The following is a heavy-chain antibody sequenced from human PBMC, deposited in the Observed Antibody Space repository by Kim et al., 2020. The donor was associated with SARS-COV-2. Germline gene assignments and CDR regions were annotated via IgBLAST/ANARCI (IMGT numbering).Heavy chain of an antibody. V-gene: IGHV1-2*04. D-gene: IGHD6-19*01. CDR3: ARVMNRAVSFDPFGH. J-gene: IGHJ4*02. Sequence: ASVKVSCKASGYIFTDNYIYWLRQAPGQGLEWLGWVNPNSGATDYAQKFQGWVTITRDASISTVYVDLSWLKSDDTAVYYCARVMNRAVSFDPFGHWGQGTLVTVSS. CDR1: GYIFTDNY. CDR2: VNPNSGAT.